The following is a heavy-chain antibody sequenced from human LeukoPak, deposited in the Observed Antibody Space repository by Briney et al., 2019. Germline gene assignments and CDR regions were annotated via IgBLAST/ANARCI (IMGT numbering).Heavy chain of an antibody. D-gene: IGHD2-2*02. V-gene: IGHV1-69*10. J-gene: IGHJ3*02. CDR3: ASYCSSTSCYTGLDAFDI. Sequence: PGASVKVSCKASGGTFSSYTISWVRQAPGQGLEWMGGNIPIRGIANYAQKFQGRVTITADKSTSTAYMELSSLRSEDTAVYYCASYCSSTSCYTGLDAFDIWGQGTMVTVSS. CDR2: NIPIRGIA. CDR1: GGTFSSYT.